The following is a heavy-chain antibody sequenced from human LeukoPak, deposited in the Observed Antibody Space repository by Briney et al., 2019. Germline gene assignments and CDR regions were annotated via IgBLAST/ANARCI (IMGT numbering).Heavy chain of an antibody. CDR2: ISYDGSNK. CDR1: GFTFSSYA. CDR3: ARDGGAAAGIDY. J-gene: IGHJ4*02. D-gene: IGHD6-13*01. Sequence: GGSLRLSCAASGFTFSSYAMHWVRQAPGKGLEWVAVISYDGSNKYYADSVKGRFTISRDNSKNTLYLQMNSLRAEDTAVYYCARDGGAAAGIDYWGQGTLVTVYS. V-gene: IGHV3-30-3*01.